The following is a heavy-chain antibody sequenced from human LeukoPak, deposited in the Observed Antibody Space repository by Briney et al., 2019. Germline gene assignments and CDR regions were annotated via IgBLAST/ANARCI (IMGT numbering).Heavy chain of an antibody. V-gene: IGHV3-30*04. CDR2: ISYDGGQK. Sequence: GGSLRLFCAASGFTFSDYTMHWVRQAPGKGLEWVAVISYDGGQKYHADSVKGRFTISRDNSKNTVSLQMNSLRAEDTAVFYCARANSSSWHYFDYWGQGTLVTVSS. D-gene: IGHD6-13*01. J-gene: IGHJ4*02. CDR3: ARANSSSWHYFDY. CDR1: GFTFSDYT.